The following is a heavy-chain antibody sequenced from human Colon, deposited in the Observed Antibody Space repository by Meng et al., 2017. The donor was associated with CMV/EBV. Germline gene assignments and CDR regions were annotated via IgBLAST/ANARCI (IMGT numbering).Heavy chain of an antibody. Sequence: GESLKISCVASGFTLSSYDMHWVRQAPGKGLEWISRISTQSLTTVYADSVKGRFNISRDNAKNSLYLQMNSLRAEDTAVYYCARKGWNYREAFDMWGQGTRVTVSS. J-gene: IGHJ3*02. V-gene: IGHV3-48*03. CDR3: ARKGWNYREAFDM. CDR1: GFTLSSYD. CDR2: ISTQSLTT. D-gene: IGHD3-16*02.